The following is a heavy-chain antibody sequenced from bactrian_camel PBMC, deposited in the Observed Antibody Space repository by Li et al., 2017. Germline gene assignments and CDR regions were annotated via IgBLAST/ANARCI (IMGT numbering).Heavy chain of an antibody. CDR2: IGMDGRT. Sequence: HVQLVESGGGSVQAGGSLRLSCLAFGGTYSTYRTYCLAWFRQRPGKEREGVAAIGMDGRTRYADSVKGRFTISPDNAKNSQTLQMNSLKPEDTAMYYCAVSHYAYACRGGRNGLGAADFGYWGQGTQVTVS. D-gene: IGHD5*01. V-gene: IGHV3S57*01. CDR1: GGTYSTYR. J-gene: IGHJ6*01. CDR3: AVSHYAYACRGGRNGLGAADFGY.